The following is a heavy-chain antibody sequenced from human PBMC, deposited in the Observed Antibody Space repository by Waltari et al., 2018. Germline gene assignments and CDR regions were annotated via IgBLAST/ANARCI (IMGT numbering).Heavy chain of an antibody. V-gene: IGHV1-69*05. CDR2: IIPIFGTA. CDR1: GGTFSSYA. CDR3: ATLAVLNEDGDRFDP. D-gene: IGHD7-27*01. J-gene: IGHJ5*02. Sequence: QVQLVQSGAEVKKPGSSVTVSCKASGGTFSSYAISWVRQPPGQGLEWMGGIIPIFGTANYAQKFQGRVTITTDESTSTAYMELSSLRSEDTAVYYCATLAVLNEDGDRFDPWGQGTQVIVSS.